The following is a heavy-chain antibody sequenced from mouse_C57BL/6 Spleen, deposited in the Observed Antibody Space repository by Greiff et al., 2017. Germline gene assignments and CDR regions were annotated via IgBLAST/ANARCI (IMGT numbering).Heavy chain of an antibody. CDR2: IDPEDGDT. D-gene: IGHD2-4*01. J-gene: IGHJ2*01. CDR3: TTPMITSYYFDY. Sequence: VQLQQSGAELVRPGASVKLSCTASGFNIKDYYMHWVKQRPEQGLEWIGRIDPEDGDTEYAPKFQGKATMTADTSSNTAYLQLSSLTSEDTAVYYCTTPMITSYYFDYWGQGTTLTVSS. V-gene: IGHV14-1*01. CDR1: GFNIKDYY.